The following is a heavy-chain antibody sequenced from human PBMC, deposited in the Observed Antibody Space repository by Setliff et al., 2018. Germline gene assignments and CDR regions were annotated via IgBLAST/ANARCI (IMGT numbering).Heavy chain of an antibody. D-gene: IGHD4-4*01. V-gene: IGHV3-74*01. CDR2: INSDGSST. Sequence: HPGGSLRLSCAASGFTFSSYWMHWVRQAPGKGLVWVSRINSDGSSTSYADSVKGRFTISRDNAKNTLYLQMSSLRAEDTAVYYCAKGVVGGDDYNYPDDAFHIWGQGTLVTVSS. J-gene: IGHJ3*02. CDR1: GFTFSSYW. CDR3: AKGVVGGDDYNYPDDAFHI.